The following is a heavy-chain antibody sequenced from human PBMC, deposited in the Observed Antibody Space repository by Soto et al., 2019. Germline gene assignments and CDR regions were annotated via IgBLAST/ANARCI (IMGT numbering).Heavy chain of an antibody. CDR3: ASHTLTIFGVVAYMDV. D-gene: IGHD3-3*01. Sequence: ESLRLSGKGSGYSFTSYWISWVRQMPGKGLEWMGRIDPSDSYTNYSPSFQGHVTISADKSISTAYLQWSSLKASDTAMYYCASHTLTIFGVVAYMDVWGQGTTVTVSS. CDR2: IDPSDSYT. CDR1: GYSFTSYW. J-gene: IGHJ6*02. V-gene: IGHV5-10-1*01.